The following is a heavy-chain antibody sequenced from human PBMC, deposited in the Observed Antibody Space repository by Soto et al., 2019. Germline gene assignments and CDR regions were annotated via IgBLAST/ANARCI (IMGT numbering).Heavy chain of an antibody. J-gene: IGHJ4*02. D-gene: IGHD1-26*01. CDR1: GYTLTELS. Sequence: ASVKVSCKVSGYTLTELSMHWVRQAPGKGLEWMGGFDPEDGETIYAQKFQGRVTITRDTSASTAYMELSSLRSEDTAVYYCARGASPLIDYWGQGTLVTVSS. CDR2: FDPEDGET. V-gene: IGHV1-24*01. CDR3: ARGASPLIDY.